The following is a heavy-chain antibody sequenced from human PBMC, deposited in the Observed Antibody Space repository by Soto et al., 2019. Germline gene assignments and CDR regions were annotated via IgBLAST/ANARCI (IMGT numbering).Heavy chain of an antibody. D-gene: IGHD2-15*01. CDR3: SICNCIFGSVFTRWPFDL. J-gene: IGHJ2*01. CDR1: GYIFSNYG. CDR2: SGPYNGNT. Sequence: QVQLVQSGAEVKKPGASVKVSCQASGYIFSNYGISWVRQAPGQGLEWMGWSGPYNGNTDHAQKFQGRVTIATESSSNTAYMALRSLRCDDPAFYYCSICNCIFGSVFTRWPFDLWGRGTLVTVSS. V-gene: IGHV1-18*01.